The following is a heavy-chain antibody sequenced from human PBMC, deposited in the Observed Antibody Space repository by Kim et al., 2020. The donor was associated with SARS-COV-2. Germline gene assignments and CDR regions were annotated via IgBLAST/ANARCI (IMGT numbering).Heavy chain of an antibody. CDR2: IIPIFGTA. CDR1: GYTFTGYY. CDR3: ARWRDSGYDLDY. D-gene: IGHD5-12*01. Sequence: SVKVSCKASGYTFTGYYMHWVRQAPGQGLEWMGRIIPIFGTANYAQKFQGRVTITADESTSTAYMELSSLRSEDTAVYYCARWRDSGYDLDYWGQGTLVTVSS. J-gene: IGHJ4*02. V-gene: IGHV1-69*13.